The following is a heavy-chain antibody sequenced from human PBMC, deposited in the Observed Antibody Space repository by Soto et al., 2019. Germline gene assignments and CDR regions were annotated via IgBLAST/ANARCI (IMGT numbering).Heavy chain of an antibody. CDR1: GYTFTDHY. V-gene: IGHV1-2*02. CDR3: ARGRTVNFYDMDV. CDR2: INPHSGYT. Sequence: QVQLVQSGAEVKKPGASVKVSYVASGYTFTDHYIHWVRQAPGQGLEWMGWINPHSGYTIYAQKFQGRVTLTRDTSISTAYKELSRLRSDDTAVYYCARGRTVNFYDMDVWGQGTTVTVSS. J-gene: IGHJ6*02. D-gene: IGHD1-1*01.